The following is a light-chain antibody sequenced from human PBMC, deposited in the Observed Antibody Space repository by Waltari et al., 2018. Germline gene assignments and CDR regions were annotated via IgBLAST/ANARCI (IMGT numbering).Light chain of an antibody. CDR3: GTWDSSLSGAV. Sequence: QSVLTQPPSVSAAPGQRVTIPCSGGSSNLGKNYVSWYRQFPGSAPTLLIYEDTERPAGVPGRFSGSKSGTSANLDSTGRQPGDEAEYYCGTWDSSLSGAVFGGGTLLTVL. V-gene: IGLV1-51*02. CDR1: SSNLGKNY. CDR2: EDT. J-gene: IGLJ7*01.